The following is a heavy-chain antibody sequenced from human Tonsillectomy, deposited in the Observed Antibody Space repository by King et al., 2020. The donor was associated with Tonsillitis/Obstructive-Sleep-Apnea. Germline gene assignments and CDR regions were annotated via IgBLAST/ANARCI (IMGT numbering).Heavy chain of an antibody. CDR1: GGSFSGYY. D-gene: IGHD2-2*01. Sequence: VQLQQWGAGLLKPSETLSLTCAVYGGSFSGYYWSWIRQPPGKGLEWIGEINHSGSTNYNPSLKSRVTISVDTSKNQFSLKLSSVTAADTAVYYCAPLGDCSSTSCKQKHSGWFDPWGQGTLVTVSS. CDR3: APLGDCSSTSCKQKHSGWFDP. CDR2: INHSGST. J-gene: IGHJ5*02. V-gene: IGHV4-34*01.